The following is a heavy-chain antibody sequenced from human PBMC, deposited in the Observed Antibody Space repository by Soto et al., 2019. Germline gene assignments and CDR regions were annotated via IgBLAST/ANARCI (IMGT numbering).Heavy chain of an antibody. CDR2: ISGSGGST. CDR3: AKPGRGPKLLWFGGWFDP. D-gene: IGHD3-10*01. V-gene: IGHV3-23*01. Sequence: GGSLRLSCAASGFTFSSYAMSWVRQAPGKGLEWVSAISGSGGSTYYADSVKGRFTISRDNSKNTLYLQMNSLRAEDTAVYYCAKPGRGPKLLWFGGWFDPWGQGTLVTVSS. J-gene: IGHJ5*02. CDR1: GFTFSSYA.